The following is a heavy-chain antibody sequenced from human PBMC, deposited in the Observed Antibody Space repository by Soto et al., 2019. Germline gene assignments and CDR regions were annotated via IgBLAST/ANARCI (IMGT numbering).Heavy chain of an antibody. Sequence: QVPLVQSGAEVRKPGASVKVSCKVSGFTLTDLSMHWVRQAPGKGFEWMGGFDPENGETIYAQKFQGRVTMTEDSSTDTAYMELSSLRSEDTAVYYCASTGKYCGGDCFSDWYFDLWGRGTLVTVSS. D-gene: IGHD2-21*02. J-gene: IGHJ2*01. CDR2: FDPENGET. CDR3: ASTGKYCGGDCFSDWYFDL. CDR1: GFTLTDLS. V-gene: IGHV1-24*01.